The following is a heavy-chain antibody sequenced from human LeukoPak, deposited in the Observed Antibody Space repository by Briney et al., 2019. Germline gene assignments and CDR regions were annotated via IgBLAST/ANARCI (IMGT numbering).Heavy chain of an antibody. J-gene: IGHJ6*03. CDR1: GGSISSSSYY. Sequence: SETLSLTCTVSGGSISSSSYYWGWIRQPPGKGLEWIGSIYYSGSTYYNPSLKSRVTISVDTSKNQFSLKLSSVTAADTAVYYCARPYYDFWSGYYGYYYMDVWGKGTTVTVSS. D-gene: IGHD3-3*01. CDR3: ARPYYDFWSGYYGYYYMDV. V-gene: IGHV4-39*07. CDR2: IYYSGST.